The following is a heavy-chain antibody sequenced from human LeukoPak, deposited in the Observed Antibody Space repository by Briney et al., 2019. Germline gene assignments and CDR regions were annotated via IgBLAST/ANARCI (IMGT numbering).Heavy chain of an antibody. CDR3: ARDTLGEGEDANYAVYYFDY. CDR1: GFRFNTYW. V-gene: IGHV3-7*01. CDR2: IKQDGNEK. J-gene: IGHJ4*02. D-gene: IGHD4/OR15-4a*01. Sequence: GGSLRLSCAASGFRFNTYWRGWVRQAPGKGLEWVANIKQDGNEKYYADSVKGRFTISRDNGKNSLDLQMNSLSADDTAVYYCARDTLGEGEDANYAVYYFDYWGQGTVVTVSS.